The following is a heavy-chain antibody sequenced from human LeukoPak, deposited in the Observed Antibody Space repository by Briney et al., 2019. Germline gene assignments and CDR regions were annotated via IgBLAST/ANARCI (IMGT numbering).Heavy chain of an antibody. V-gene: IGHV3-11*03. CDR1: GFTFSDYY. CDR3: ATDSAHYGGNSGLDY. CDR2: ISSSSTYT. Sequence: GGSLRLSCAASGFTFSDYYMSWIRQAPGKGLEWLSYISSSSTYTNYADSVKGRFTISRDNAKNSLYLQMNSLRAEDTAVYYCATDSAHYGGNSGLDYWGQGTLVTVSS. J-gene: IGHJ4*02. D-gene: IGHD4-23*01.